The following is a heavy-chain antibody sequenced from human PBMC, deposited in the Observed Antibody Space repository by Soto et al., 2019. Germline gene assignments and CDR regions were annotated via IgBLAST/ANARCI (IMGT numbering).Heavy chain of an antibody. V-gene: IGHV1-18*01. CDR3: ARVSAIVVVVAATWWFDP. J-gene: IGHJ5*02. D-gene: IGHD2-15*01. CDR1: GYTFTSYG. CDR2: ISAYNGNT. Sequence: ASVKVSCKASGYTFTSYGISWARQAPGQGLEWMGWISAYNGNTNYAQKLQGRVTMTTDTSTSTAYMELRSLRSDDTAVYYCARVSAIVVVVAATWWFDPWGQGTLVTVSS.